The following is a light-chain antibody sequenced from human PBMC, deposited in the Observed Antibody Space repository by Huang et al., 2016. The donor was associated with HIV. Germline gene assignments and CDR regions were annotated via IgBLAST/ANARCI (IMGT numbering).Light chain of an antibody. V-gene: IGKV3-20*01. CDR2: GGS. CDR3: LQFGRSPPYT. CDR1: QSISYNY. J-gene: IGKJ2*01. Sequence: EIVLTQSPCPLSLSPGERATLSCRASQSISYNYLAWYRQKPGHAPRLVIYGGSNRAAGISDRFSGSGSRTDFTLTISRLEPEDFAVYYCLQFGRSPPYTFGQGTKLESK.